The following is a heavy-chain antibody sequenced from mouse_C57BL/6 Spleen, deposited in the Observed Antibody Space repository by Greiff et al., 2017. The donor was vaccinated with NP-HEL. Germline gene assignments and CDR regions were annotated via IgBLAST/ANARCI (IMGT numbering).Heavy chain of an antibody. CDR1: GYSITSGYY. CDR3: ARMGYGSRSYWYFDV. V-gene: IGHV3-6*01. CDR2: ISYDGSN. J-gene: IGHJ1*03. D-gene: IGHD1-1*01. Sequence: EVQLQESGPGLVKPSQSLSLTCSVTGYSITSGYYWNWIRQFPGNKLEWMGYISYDGSNNYNPSLKNRISITRDTSKNQFFLKLNSVTTEDTATYYCARMGYGSRSYWYFDVWGTGTTVTVSS.